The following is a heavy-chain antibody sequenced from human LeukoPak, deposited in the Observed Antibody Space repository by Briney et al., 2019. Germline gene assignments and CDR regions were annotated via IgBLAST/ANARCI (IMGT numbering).Heavy chain of an antibody. CDR1: GFTFSGYA. Sequence: GGSLRLSCAASGFTFSGYAMSWVRQAPGKGLEWVSAISGSGGSTYYADSVKGRFTISRDNSKNTLYLQMNSLRAEDTAVYYCAKWGRYYDSSGYFDYWGQGTLVTVSS. J-gene: IGHJ4*02. V-gene: IGHV3-23*01. CDR2: ISGSGGST. D-gene: IGHD3-22*01. CDR3: AKWGRYYDSSGYFDY.